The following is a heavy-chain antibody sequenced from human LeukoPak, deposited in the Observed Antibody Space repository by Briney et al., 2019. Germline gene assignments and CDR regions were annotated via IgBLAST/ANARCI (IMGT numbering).Heavy chain of an antibody. CDR3: ARVAKERVGGVYYFDY. D-gene: IGHD1-1*01. CDR1: GFTFGDYD. J-gene: IGHJ4*02. V-gene: IGHV3-13*01. CDR2: IGTAGDT. Sequence: PGGPLRLSCAASGFTFGDYDMHWVRQATGKGLEWVSAIGTAGDTYYTGSVKGRFTISRENAKNSLYLQMNSLRAGDTAVYYCARVAKERVGGVYYFDYWGQGTLVTVSS.